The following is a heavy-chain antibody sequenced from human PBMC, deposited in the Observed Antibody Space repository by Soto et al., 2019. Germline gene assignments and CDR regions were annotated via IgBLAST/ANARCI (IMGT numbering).Heavy chain of an antibody. Sequence: QVQLVESGGGVVQPGRSLRLSCAASGFTFSSYAMHWVRQAPGKGLEWVAVISYDGSNKYYADSVKGRFTISRDNSKNTLYLQMNSLRAEDTAVYYCARDREAYCGGGSCYFGLDYWGHGTLVTVSS. D-gene: IGHD2-15*01. CDR3: ARDREAYCGGGSCYFGLDY. CDR1: GFTFSSYA. CDR2: ISYDGSNK. J-gene: IGHJ4*01. V-gene: IGHV3-30-3*01.